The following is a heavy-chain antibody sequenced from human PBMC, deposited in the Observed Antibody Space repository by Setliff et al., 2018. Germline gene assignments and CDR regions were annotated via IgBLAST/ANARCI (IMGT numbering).Heavy chain of an antibody. D-gene: IGHD5-12*01. V-gene: IGHV5-51*01. Sequence: PGESLKISCKGSGYSFTSYWIGWVRQMPGKGLEWMGIIYPGDSDTRYSPSFQGQVTISADKSISTAYLQWSSLKASDTAMYYCARWGKISGYDSSPTYYYYYGMDVWGQGTTVTVSS. CDR3: ARWGKISGYDSSPTYYYYYGMDV. CDR1: GYSFTSYW. CDR2: IYPGDSDT. J-gene: IGHJ6*02.